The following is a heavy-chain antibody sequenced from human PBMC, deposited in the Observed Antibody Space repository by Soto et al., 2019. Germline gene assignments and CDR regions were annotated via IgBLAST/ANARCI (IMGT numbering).Heavy chain of an antibody. V-gene: IGHV3-33*01. CDR3: ARAARIAARPGGFDY. CDR2: IWYDGSNK. J-gene: IGHJ4*02. D-gene: IGHD6-6*01. CDR1: GFTFSSYG. Sequence: QVQLVESGGGVIQPGRSLRLSCAASGFTFSSYGMHWVRQAPGKGLEWVAVIWYDGSNKYYADSVKGRFTISRDNSKNTLYLQMNSLRAEDTAVYYCARAARIAARPGGFDYWGQGTLVTVSS.